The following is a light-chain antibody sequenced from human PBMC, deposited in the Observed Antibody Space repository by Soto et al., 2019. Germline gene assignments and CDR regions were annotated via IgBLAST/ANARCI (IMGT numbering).Light chain of an antibody. J-gene: IGKJ1*01. CDR2: GAS. V-gene: IGKV3-20*01. CDR3: HQYGGSPQT. CDR1: QSVSNY. Sequence: EIVLTQSPGTLSLSPGERDTLSCRASQSVSNYLAWYQRKPGQAPRLLIYGASSRATGIPDRLSGSGSGTDFTLTISRLEPEDFAVYYCHQYGGSPQTFGQGTKVDIK.